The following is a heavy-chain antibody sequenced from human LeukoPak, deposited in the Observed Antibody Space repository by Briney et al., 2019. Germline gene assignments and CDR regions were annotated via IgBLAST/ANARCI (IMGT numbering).Heavy chain of an antibody. CDR1: GFTFSSYE. D-gene: IGHD3-22*01. V-gene: IGHV3-48*03. J-gene: IGHJ4*02. CDR2: ISSSGSTI. Sequence: GGSLRLFCAASGFTFSSYEMNWVRQAPGKGLEWISYISSSGSTIYYADSVKGRFTISRDNAKNSLYLQMNSLRAEDTAVYYCARAHYYDSSAFDYWGQGTLVTVSS. CDR3: ARAHYYDSSAFDY.